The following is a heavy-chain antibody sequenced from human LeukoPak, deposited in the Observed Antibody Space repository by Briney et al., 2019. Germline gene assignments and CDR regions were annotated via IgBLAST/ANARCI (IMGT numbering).Heavy chain of an antibody. D-gene: IGHD2-15*01. J-gene: IGHJ4*02. Sequence: ASVKVSCKASGYTFTGYYMHWVRQAPGQRLEWMGWINPNSGGTNYAQKFQGRVTMTRDTSISTAYMELSRLRSDDTAVYYCASADCSGGSCYLSPFDYWGQGTLVTVSS. V-gene: IGHV1-2*02. CDR1: GYTFTGYY. CDR3: ASADCSGGSCYLSPFDY. CDR2: INPNSGGT.